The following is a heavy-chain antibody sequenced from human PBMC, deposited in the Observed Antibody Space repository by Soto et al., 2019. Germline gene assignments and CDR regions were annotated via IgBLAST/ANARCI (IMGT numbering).Heavy chain of an antibody. V-gene: IGHV5-51*01. CDR3: ASTAITGTTLLDFDY. J-gene: IGHJ4*02. CDR1: GYSFTSYW. D-gene: IGHD1-7*01. Sequence: GESLKISCKGSGYSFTSYWIGWVRQMPGKGLEWMGIIYPGDSDTRYSPSFQGQVTISADKSISTAYLQWSSLKASDTAMYYCASTAITGTTLLDFDYWGQGTLVTVSS. CDR2: IYPGDSDT.